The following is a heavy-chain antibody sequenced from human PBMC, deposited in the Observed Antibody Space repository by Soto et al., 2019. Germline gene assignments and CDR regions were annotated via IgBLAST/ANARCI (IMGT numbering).Heavy chain of an antibody. CDR1: GFTFSNAW. D-gene: IGHD2-15*01. V-gene: IGHV3-15*07. CDR3: TTDSFPRFCSGGSCLPDYYGMDV. CDR2: IKSKTDGGTT. J-gene: IGHJ6*02. Sequence: SGGSLRLSCAASGFTFSNAWMNWVRQAPGKGLEWVGRIKSKTDGGTTDYAAPVKGRFTISRDDSKNTLYLQMNSLKTEDTAVYYCTTDSFPRFCSGGSCLPDYYGMDVWGQGTTVTVSS.